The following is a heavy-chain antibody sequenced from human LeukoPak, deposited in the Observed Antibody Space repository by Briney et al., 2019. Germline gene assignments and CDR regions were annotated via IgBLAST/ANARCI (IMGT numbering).Heavy chain of an antibody. CDR2: ISGSGGST. D-gene: IGHD2-15*01. J-gene: IGHJ3*02. CDR3: AKDGYCSGGSCYSVDAFDI. V-gene: IGHV3-23*01. Sequence: PGGSLRLSCAAPGFTFSSYAMSWVRQAPGKGLEWVSAISGSGGSTYYADSVKGRFTISRDNSKNTLYLQMNSLRAEDTAVYYCAKDGYCSGGSCYSVDAFDIWGQGTMVTVSS. CDR1: GFTFSSYA.